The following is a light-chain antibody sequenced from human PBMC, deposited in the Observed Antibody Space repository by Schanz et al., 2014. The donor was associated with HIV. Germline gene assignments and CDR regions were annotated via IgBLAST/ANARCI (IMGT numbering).Light chain of an antibody. Sequence: EIVMTQSPGTLSLSLGERATLSCRASQSVSSNFLAWYQQKLGQAPRLLIYGASSRATGVPDRFGGSGSGTDFTLTITGLEPEDFAVYYCQQYNTSPPWTFGQGTKVDFK. V-gene: IGKV3-20*01. J-gene: IGKJ1*01. CDR1: QSVSSNF. CDR2: GAS. CDR3: QQYNTSPPWT.